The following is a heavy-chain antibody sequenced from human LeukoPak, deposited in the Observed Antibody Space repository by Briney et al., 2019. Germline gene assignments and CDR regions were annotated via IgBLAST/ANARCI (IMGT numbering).Heavy chain of an antibody. CDR2: IRYSGVTM. CDR3: ARVTFNYFDY. Sequence: GGSLRLSCVASGFTFSNYNMNWVRQAPGKGLEWVSNIRYSGVTMYYADSVKGRFTISRDNARNSLYLQMNSLRAEDTAIYYCARVTFNYFDYWGQGTLVTVSS. CDR1: GFTFSNYN. V-gene: IGHV3-48*01. J-gene: IGHJ4*02. D-gene: IGHD1-14*01.